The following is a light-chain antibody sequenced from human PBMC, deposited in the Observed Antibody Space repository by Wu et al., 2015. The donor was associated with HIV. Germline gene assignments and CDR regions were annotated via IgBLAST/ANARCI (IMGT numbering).Light chain of an antibody. V-gene: IGKV1-5*03. CDR2: KAS. Sequence: AXVGDRVTITCRASQSISTWLAWYQQKPGKAPNLLIYKASSLESGVPSRFSGSGSGTEFTLTISSLQPDDFATYYCQQYKNYTFGQGTKLEIK. CDR3: QQYKNYT. CDR1: QSISTW. J-gene: IGKJ2*01.